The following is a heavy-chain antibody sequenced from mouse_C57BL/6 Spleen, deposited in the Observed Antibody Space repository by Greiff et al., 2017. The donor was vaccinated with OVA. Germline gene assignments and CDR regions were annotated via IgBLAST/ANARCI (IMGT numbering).Heavy chain of an antibody. J-gene: IGHJ4*01. CDR1: GFNIKDDY. D-gene: IGHD1-1*01. V-gene: IGHV14-4*01. CDR3: TPFITTVVGGAMDY. Sequence: VQLQQSGAELVRPGASVKLSCTASGFNIKDDYMHWVKQRPEQGLEWIGWIDPENGDTEYASKFQGKATITADTSSNTAYLQLSSLTSEDTAVYYCTPFITTVVGGAMDYWGQGTSVTVSS. CDR2: IDPENGDT.